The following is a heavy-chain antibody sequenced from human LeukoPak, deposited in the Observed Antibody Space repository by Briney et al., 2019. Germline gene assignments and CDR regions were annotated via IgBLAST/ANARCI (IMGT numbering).Heavy chain of an antibody. V-gene: IGHV1-18*01. CDR1: GYTFPSYG. J-gene: IGHJ4*02. CDR2: ISAYNGNT. D-gene: IGHD3-9*01. CDR3: ARDEPVLRYFDWSPHSVY. Sequence: EASVKVSCKASGYTFPSYGISWVRQAPGQGLEWMGWISAYNGNTNYAQKLQGRVTMTTDTSTSTAYMELRSLRSDDTAVYYCARDEPVLRYFDWSPHSVYWGQGTLVTFSS.